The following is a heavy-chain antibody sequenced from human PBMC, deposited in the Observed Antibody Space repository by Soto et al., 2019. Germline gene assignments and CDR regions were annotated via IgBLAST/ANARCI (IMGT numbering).Heavy chain of an antibody. V-gene: IGHV3-74*01. CDR2: INSDGSRT. CDR3: ARDIGNYDRYYLDY. Sequence: HPGGSLRLSCAASGFTLSSYWMHWVRQVPGKGLMWVSRINSDGSRTNYADSVKGRFTISRDNAKNTLYLQMSYLRAEDTAVYYCARDIGNYDRYYLDYWGQGTLVTVSS. CDR1: GFTLSSYW. D-gene: IGHD1-7*01. J-gene: IGHJ4*02.